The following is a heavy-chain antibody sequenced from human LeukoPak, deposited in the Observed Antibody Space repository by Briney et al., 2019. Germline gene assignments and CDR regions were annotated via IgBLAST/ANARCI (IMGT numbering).Heavy chain of an antibody. CDR3: ARDGYYDFWSGLFDY. CDR1: GGTFSSYA. Sequence: SVKVSCKASGGTFSSYAISWVRQAPGQGLEWMGGIIPIFGTANYAQKFQGRVTITADESTSTAYMELSSLRSEDTAVYYCARDGYYDFWSGLFDYWGQGTLVAVSS. CDR2: IIPIFGTA. V-gene: IGHV1-69*13. J-gene: IGHJ4*02. D-gene: IGHD3-3*01.